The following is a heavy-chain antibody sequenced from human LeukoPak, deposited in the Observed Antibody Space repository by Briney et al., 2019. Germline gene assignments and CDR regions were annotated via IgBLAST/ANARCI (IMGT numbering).Heavy chain of an antibody. D-gene: IGHD4-17*01. J-gene: IGHJ6*03. CDR1: GFTFSSYG. CDR3: AKAATVTNYYYYYMDV. CDR2: ISYDGSNK. V-gene: IGHV3-30*18. Sequence: WTLRLSCAASGFTFSSYGMRWVRQAPGKGLEWVAVISYDGSNKYYPDSVKGRFTISRDNSKNTLDLQMISLRAEDTAVYYCAKAATVTNYYYYYMDVWGKGTTVTVSS.